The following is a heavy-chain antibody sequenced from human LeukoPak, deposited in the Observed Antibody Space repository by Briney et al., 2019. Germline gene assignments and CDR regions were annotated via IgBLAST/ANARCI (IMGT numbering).Heavy chain of an antibody. D-gene: IGHD6-19*01. Sequence: SETLSLTCTVSGGSISSYYWSWIRQPPGEGVEWIGYIYYSGSTNYNPSLKSRVTISVDTSKNQFSLKLSSVTAADTAVYYCASSSIAVAGNFDYWGQGTLVTVSS. CDR3: ASSSIAVAGNFDY. J-gene: IGHJ4*02. V-gene: IGHV4-59*08. CDR1: GGSISSYY. CDR2: IYYSGST.